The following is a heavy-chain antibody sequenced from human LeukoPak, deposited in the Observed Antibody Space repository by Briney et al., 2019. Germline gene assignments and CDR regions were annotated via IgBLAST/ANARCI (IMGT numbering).Heavy chain of an antibody. D-gene: IGHD6-19*01. Sequence: GGSLRLSCAASGFTFNRNNMKWVRQAPGKGLEWVSYISSTSITMYYADSVKGRFTISRDNAKNSLYLQMNSLRPDDTAVYYCARETILAVAGDFWGQGPLVTVPS. V-gene: IGHV3-48*01. J-gene: IGHJ4*02. CDR2: ISSTSITM. CDR1: GFTFNRNN. CDR3: ARETILAVAGDF.